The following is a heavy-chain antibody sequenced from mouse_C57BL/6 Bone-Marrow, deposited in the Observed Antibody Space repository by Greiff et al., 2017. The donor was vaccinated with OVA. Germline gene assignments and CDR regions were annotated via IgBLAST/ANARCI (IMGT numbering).Heavy chain of an antibody. CDR2: IYPRSGNT. V-gene: IGHV1-81*01. CDR3: ARSQLGSWYFDV. D-gene: IGHD4-1*02. J-gene: IGHJ1*03. CDR1: GYTFTSYG. Sequence: QVQLQQSGAELARPGASVKLSCKASGYTFTSYGISWVKQRTGQGLEWIGEIYPRSGNTYYNEKFKGKATLTADKSSSTAYMELRSLTSEDSAVYFGARSQLGSWYFDVWGTGTTVTVSS.